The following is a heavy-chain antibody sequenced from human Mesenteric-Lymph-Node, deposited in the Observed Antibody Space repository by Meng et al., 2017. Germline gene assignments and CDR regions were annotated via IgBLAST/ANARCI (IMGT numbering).Heavy chain of an antibody. V-gene: IGHV3-21*01. Sequence: EVQLVESGGGLVKPGGSLRLSCAASGFTFSSYSMNWVRQAPGKGLEWVSSISSNSSYIYYADSVKGRFTISRDNAKNSLYLQMNSLRAEDTALYYCARDPGGEAAIGLWGRGTLVTVSS. CDR1: GFTFSSYS. D-gene: IGHD2-2*01. J-gene: IGHJ2*01. CDR2: ISSNSSYI. CDR3: ARDPGGEAAIGL.